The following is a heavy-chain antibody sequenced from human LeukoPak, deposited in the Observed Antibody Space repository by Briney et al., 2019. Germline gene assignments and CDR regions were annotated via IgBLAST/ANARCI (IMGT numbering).Heavy chain of an antibody. CDR3: TTDSYCSTTTCYASSNYYYDLDA. D-gene: IGHD2-2*01. J-gene: IGHJ6*02. CDR2: IYRNADGGTT. Sequence: GGSLRLSCAASGFTFSNAWMTWVRQAPGKGLEWVGRIYRNADGGTTDYAAPVKGRFTISRDDSKNTLYLQMNSLKTEDTAVYYCTTDSYCSTTTCYASSNYYYDLDAWGQGTSVTVSS. CDR1: GFTFSNAW. V-gene: IGHV3-15*05.